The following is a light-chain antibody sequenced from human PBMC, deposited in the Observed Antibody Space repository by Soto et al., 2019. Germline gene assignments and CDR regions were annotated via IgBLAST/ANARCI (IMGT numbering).Light chain of an antibody. Sequence: QSVLTQPASVSESPGQSITISYTGTSSDVGSHNLVSWYQQYSDKAPKLIIFEASKRPSGVSNRFSGSKSGSTASLTISGLQAEDEADYYCCSNADSRTYVLGTGTKLTVL. CDR1: SSDVGSHNL. CDR3: CSNADSRTYV. J-gene: IGLJ1*01. V-gene: IGLV2-23*01. CDR2: EAS.